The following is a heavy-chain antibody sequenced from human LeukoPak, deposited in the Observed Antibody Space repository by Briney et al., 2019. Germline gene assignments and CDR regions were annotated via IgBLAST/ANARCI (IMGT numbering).Heavy chain of an antibody. V-gene: IGHV4-39*07. D-gene: IGHD1-26*01. CDR2: IYYSGST. Sequence: PSETLSLTCTVSGGSISSSSYYWGWIRQPPGTGLEWIGSIYYSGSTYYNPSLKSRVTISVATSKNQFSLKLSSVTAADTAVYYCANRGSYYGESDYWGQGTLVTVSS. J-gene: IGHJ4*02. CDR3: ANRGSYYGESDY. CDR1: GGSISSSSYY.